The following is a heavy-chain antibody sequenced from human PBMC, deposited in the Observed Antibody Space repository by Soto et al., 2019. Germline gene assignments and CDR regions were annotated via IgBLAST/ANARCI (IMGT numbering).Heavy chain of an antibody. CDR1: GFTFSSYT. D-gene: IGHD3-9*01. CDR3: AKVLMESNSGYTSDYFDH. J-gene: IGHJ4*02. CDR2: ISYDGNDR. V-gene: IGHV3-30*04. Sequence: QVLLVESGGGVVQPGGSLRLSCATSGFTFSSYTLHWVRQTPGRGLEWVAVISYDGNDRFYADSVKGRFTISRDDSRNTLFLQMSSLRPEDTAVYYCAKVLMESNSGYTSDYFDHWGQGTLVTVSS.